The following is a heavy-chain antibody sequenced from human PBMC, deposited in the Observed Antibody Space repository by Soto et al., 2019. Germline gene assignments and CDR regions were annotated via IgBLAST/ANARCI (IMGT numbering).Heavy chain of an antibody. Sequence: QVQLVQSGAEVKKPGSSVKVSCKASGGTFSSYAISWVRQAPGQGLEWMGGIIPIFGTANYAQKFQGRVTMTRDTSISTAYMELSRLRSDDTAVYYCARVLVVVSDVVRGSGGMDVWGQGTTVTVSS. V-gene: IGHV1-69*06. CDR2: IIPIFGTA. CDR3: ARVLVVVSDVVRGSGGMDV. D-gene: IGHD2-21*01. CDR1: GGTFSSYA. J-gene: IGHJ6*02.